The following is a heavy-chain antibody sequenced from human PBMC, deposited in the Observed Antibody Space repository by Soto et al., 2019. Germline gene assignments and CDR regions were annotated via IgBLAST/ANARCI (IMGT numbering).Heavy chain of an antibody. Sequence: PSETLFLTCAVSGDSITSGGYSWNWIRQPPGKGLEWIGYIYHSGTTYYNPSLKSRVTISLDTSNNQFSLELNSVTAADTAMYYCARSEGMGVTTFDYWGQGTLVTVSS. D-gene: IGHD3-10*01. CDR3: ARSEGMGVTTFDY. CDR2: IYHSGTT. J-gene: IGHJ4*02. CDR1: GDSITSGGYS. V-gene: IGHV4-30-2*01.